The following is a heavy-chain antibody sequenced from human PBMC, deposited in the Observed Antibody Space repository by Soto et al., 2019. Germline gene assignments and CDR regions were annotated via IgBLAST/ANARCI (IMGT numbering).Heavy chain of an antibody. V-gene: IGHV3-23*01. CDR2: ISDGGDLI. CDR3: AKSFCSSSSCFFLWVDP. CDR1: GFTFNTAW. D-gene: IGHD2-2*01. J-gene: IGHJ5*02. Sequence: PGGSLRLSCAASGFTFNTAWMSWVRQAPGKGLEWVSGISDGGDLIYYADSVKGRFSMSRDNSENMLYLQMTNLRAEDTAIYFCAKSFCSSSSCFFLWVDPWGPGTLVTVSS.